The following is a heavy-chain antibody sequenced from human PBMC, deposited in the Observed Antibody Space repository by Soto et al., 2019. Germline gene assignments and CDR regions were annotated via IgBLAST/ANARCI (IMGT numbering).Heavy chain of an antibody. CDR2: INPTEGRT. CDR3: ARGREISFGYNWFDP. CDR1: GYPFNSYH. V-gene: IGHV1-46*02. Sequence: QVQLVQSGAEVRKPGASVKLSCQTSGYPFNSYHMHWVRQAPGQGLEWMGVINPTEGRTRYSQKFQDRVTMTSDTSTSTVYMELSSLRSDDTAIYFCARGREISFGYNWFDPCGQGTLGTVSS. D-gene: IGHD5-18*01. J-gene: IGHJ5*02.